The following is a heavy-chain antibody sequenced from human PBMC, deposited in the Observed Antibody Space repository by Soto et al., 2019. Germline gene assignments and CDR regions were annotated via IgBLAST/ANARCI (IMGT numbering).Heavy chain of an antibody. J-gene: IGHJ3*02. V-gene: IGHV1-18*01. CDR3: ARAPLYSTSPNNAFDI. Sequence: QVQLVQSGPEVKKPGASVKVSCKASGYTFTGYGISWVRQAPGQGLEWMGWISTYNGNPNYAQKFQGIVTMTTDTSTSTAYMELRSLRSDDTAVFYCARAPLYSTSPNNAFDIWGQGTVVTVSS. D-gene: IGHD6-6*01. CDR2: ISTYNGNP. CDR1: GYTFTGYG.